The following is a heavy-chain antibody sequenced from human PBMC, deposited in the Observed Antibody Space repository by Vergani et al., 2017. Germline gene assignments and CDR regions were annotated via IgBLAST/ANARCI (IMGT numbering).Heavy chain of an antibody. CDR1: GGSISSSSYY. CDR2: IYYSGST. D-gene: IGHD3-22*01. J-gene: IGHJ4*02. CDR3: ARITAMIVVVIFDY. Sequence: QVQLQESGPGLVKPSETLSLTCTVSGGSISSSSYYWGWIRQPPGKGLEWIGSIYYSGSTYYNPSLKSRVTISVDTSKNQFSLKLSSVTAADTAVYYCARITAMIVVVIFDYWGQGTLVTVSS. V-gene: IGHV4-39*01.